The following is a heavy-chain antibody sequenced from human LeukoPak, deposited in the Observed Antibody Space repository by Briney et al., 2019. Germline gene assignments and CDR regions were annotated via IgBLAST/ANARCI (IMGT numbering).Heavy chain of an antibody. D-gene: IGHD4-17*01. CDR2: ISYDGSNK. CDR1: GFTFSSYA. Sequence: GGSLRLSCAASGFTFSSYAMRWVRQAPGKGLEWVAVISYDGSNKYYADSVKGRFTISRDNSNNTLYLQMNSLRAEDTAVYYCAREGDYGDYDYWGQGTLVTVSS. V-gene: IGHV3-30-3*01. J-gene: IGHJ4*02. CDR3: AREGDYGDYDY.